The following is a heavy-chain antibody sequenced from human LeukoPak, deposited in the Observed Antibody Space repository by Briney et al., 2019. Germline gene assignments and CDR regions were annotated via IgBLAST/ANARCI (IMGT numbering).Heavy chain of an antibody. CDR1: GGSINFYY. V-gene: IGHV4-4*07. Sequence: SETLSLTCTVSGGSINFYYWSWIRQPAGKGLEWIGRIYSTGSTNYSPSLKSRVTMSVDKSKNQFSLNLSSVTAADTAVYYCARTVGLYYVDYWGPGTLVTVSS. D-gene: IGHD1-26*01. CDR2: IYSTGST. CDR3: ARTVGLYYVDY. J-gene: IGHJ4*02.